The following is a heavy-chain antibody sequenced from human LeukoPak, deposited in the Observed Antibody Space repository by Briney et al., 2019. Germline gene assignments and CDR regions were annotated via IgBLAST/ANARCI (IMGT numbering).Heavy chain of an antibody. CDR2: IWYDGSNK. CDR3: ARDSLRSYCSSTSCYHNWFDP. Sequence: GGSLRLSCAASGFTFSSYGMHWVRQAPGKGLEWVAVIWYDGSNKYYADSVKGRFTISRDNSKNTPYLQMNSLRAEDTAVYYCARDSLRSYCSSTSCYHNWFDPWGQGTLVTVSS. CDR1: GFTFSSYG. J-gene: IGHJ5*02. D-gene: IGHD2-2*01. V-gene: IGHV3-33*08.